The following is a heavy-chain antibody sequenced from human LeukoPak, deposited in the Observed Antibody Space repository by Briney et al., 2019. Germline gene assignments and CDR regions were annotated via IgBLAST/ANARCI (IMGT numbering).Heavy chain of an antibody. D-gene: IGHD1-26*01. CDR3: AYRNNFEY. CDR1: GITLSSYD. CDR2: ISYDGSNK. V-gene: IGHV3-30-3*01. J-gene: IGHJ4*02. Sequence: PGRSLRLSCAASGITLSSYDMHWVRQAPGKALEWVAVISYDGSNKDYADSVKGRFTISRDDAKRTVDLQMDNLRAEDTAIYYCAYRNNFEYWGQGALVTVSS.